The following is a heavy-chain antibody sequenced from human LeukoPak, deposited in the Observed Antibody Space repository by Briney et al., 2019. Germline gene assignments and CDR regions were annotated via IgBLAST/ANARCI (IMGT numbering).Heavy chain of an antibody. CDR1: GFTFSSYE. V-gene: IGHV3-48*03. D-gene: IGHD5-18*01. CDR3: AREGTAMVSFDY. J-gene: IGHJ4*02. CDR2: ISSGVNTI. Sequence: GGSLRLSCAASGFTFSSYEMNWVRQAPGKGLEWVSYISSGVNTIYYADSVKGRFTISRDNAKNSLYLQMNSLRAEDTAVYYCAREGTAMVSFDYWGQGTLVTVSS.